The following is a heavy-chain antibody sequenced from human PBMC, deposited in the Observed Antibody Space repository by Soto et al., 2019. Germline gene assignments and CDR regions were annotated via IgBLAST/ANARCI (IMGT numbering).Heavy chain of an antibody. CDR3: ARDXRPYGDYWYYYYYGMDV. D-gene: IGHD4-17*01. CDR1: GYTFTGCY. V-gene: IGHV1-2*04. J-gene: IGHJ6*02. Sequence: GASVKVSCKASGYTFTGCYMHWVRQAPGQGLEWMGWINPNSGGTNYAQKFQGWVTMTRDTSISTAYMELSRLRSDDTAVYYCARDXRPYGDYWYYYYYGMDVWGQGTTVTVSS. CDR2: INPNSGGT.